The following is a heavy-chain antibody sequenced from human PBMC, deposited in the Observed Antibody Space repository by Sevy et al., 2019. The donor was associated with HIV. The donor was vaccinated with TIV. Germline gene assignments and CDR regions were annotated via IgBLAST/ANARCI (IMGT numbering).Heavy chain of an antibody. J-gene: IGHJ4*02. CDR3: VREPYFFDTSGYYWDY. Sequence: SETLSLTCAVSGVSVSSDTYYWSWMRQPPGKGLEWIGYVYHSGSTNYSPSFKSRVTITVDTSKNQSSMRLFSVAAADTAVYYCVREPYFFDTSGYYWDYWGQGALVTVSS. CDR1: GVSVSSDTYY. V-gene: IGHV4-61*01. D-gene: IGHD3-22*01. CDR2: VYHSGST.